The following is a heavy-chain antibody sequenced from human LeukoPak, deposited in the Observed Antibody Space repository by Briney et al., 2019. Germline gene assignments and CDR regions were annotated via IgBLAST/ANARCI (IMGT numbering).Heavy chain of an antibody. Sequence: GRSLRLSCAASGFTFSSYGMHWVRQAPGKGLKWVAVISYDGNNKYYADSVKGRFTISRDNSKNTLYLQMNSLRAEDTAVYYCARGLCDYWGQGTLVTVSS. D-gene: IGHD2-21*01. V-gene: IGHV3-30*03. J-gene: IGHJ4*02. CDR2: ISYDGNNK. CDR3: ARGLCDY. CDR1: GFTFSSYG.